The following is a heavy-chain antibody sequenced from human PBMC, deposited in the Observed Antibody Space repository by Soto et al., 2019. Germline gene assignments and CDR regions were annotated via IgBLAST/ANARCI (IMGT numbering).Heavy chain of an antibody. CDR3: ARARGTDCSGGTCFWFDP. Sequence: LRLSCAASGFSFSSYNMNWFRQAPGKGLEYVSYISTTSRTIYYADSVKGRFTISRDNAKNSLYLQMNSLRDDDTAVYYCARARGTDCSGGTCFWFDPWGQGTLVTVSS. V-gene: IGHV3-48*02. CDR2: ISTTSRTI. J-gene: IGHJ5*02. D-gene: IGHD2-15*01. CDR1: GFSFSSYN.